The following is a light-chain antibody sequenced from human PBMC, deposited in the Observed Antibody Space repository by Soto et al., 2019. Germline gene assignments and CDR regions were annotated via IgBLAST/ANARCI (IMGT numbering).Light chain of an antibody. CDR2: DAS. J-gene: IGKJ5*01. V-gene: IGKV3-11*01. CDR3: QQRSSWVS. Sequence: EILLTQSPANLALSPGERATLSCRSSENIGIFLGWFQQKPGQPPRPLIYDASNRATGVPGRFSGSGSGTDFTLTISSLEPEDFAVYFCQQRSSWVSFGQGTRLDMK. CDR1: ENIGIF.